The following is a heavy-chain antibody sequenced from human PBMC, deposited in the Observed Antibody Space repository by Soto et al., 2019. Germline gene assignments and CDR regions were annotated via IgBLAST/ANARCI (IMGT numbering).Heavy chain of an antibody. CDR1: GFTFSTYS. D-gene: IGHD3-3*01. CDR2: IGASTSYI. V-gene: IGHV3-21*06. Sequence: GESLKISCAASGFTFSTYSMNWVRQTPGKGLEWVSSIGASTSYIHYADSVKGRFTISRDNAKNSLYLQMSSLRADDTAVYYCARGYTVFGEVTRYHFDYWGQGIQVTVSS. CDR3: ARGYTVFGEVTRYHFDY. J-gene: IGHJ4*02.